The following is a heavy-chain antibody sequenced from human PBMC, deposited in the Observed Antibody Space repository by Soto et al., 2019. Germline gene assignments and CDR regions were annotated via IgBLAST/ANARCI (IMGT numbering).Heavy chain of an antibody. Sequence: GGSLRLSCAASGFAVSSKYMTWVRQAPGKGLEWVSVIYGGGTSYYADSVKGRFTISRDTSKNTLYLQMNSLRAEDTAVYYCVQTTGWPGFDFWGQGTLVTVSS. CDR2: IYGGGTS. J-gene: IGHJ4*02. CDR1: GFAVSSKY. V-gene: IGHV3-53*01. D-gene: IGHD6-19*01. CDR3: VQTTGWPGFDF.